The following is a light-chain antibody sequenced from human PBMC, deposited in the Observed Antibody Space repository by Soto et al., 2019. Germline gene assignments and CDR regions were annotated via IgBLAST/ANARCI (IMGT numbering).Light chain of an antibody. CDR2: TSS. Sequence: AIQMTQSPSSLAASVGDIVTITWRASQGIRDDLSWYQQKPGKAPKLLIYTSSRLQSGVPSRFSGSASGTDFTLTISSLQPEDFATYYCLKDYGYPRKCGQGTKVDIK. J-gene: IGKJ1*01. CDR1: QGIRDD. CDR3: LKDYGYPRK. V-gene: IGKV1-6*01.